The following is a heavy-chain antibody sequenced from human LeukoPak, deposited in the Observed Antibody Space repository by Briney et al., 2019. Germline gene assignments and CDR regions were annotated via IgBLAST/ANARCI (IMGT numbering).Heavy chain of an antibody. CDR3: ARLNMTTVTTRREPFPAFDI. J-gene: IGHJ3*02. V-gene: IGHV3-48*04. CDR1: GFTFSSYS. CDR2: ISSSSSTI. Sequence: GGSLRLSCAASGFTFSSYSMNWVRQAPGKGLEWVSYISSSSSTIYYADSVKGRFTISRDNAKNSLYLQMNSLRAEDTAVYYCARLNMTTVTTRREPFPAFDIWGQGTMVTVSS. D-gene: IGHD4-17*01.